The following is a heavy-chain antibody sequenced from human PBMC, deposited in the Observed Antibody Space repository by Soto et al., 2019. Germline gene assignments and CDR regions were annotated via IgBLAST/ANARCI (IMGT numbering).Heavy chain of an antibody. Sequence: ASVKVSCKASGYTFTSYGISWVRQAPGQGLEWMGWISAYNGNTNYAQKLQGRVTMTTDTSTSTAYMELRSLRSDDTAVYYCARGRQDLEWPSLAFDPWGQGTLVTVSS. CDR3: ARGRQDLEWPSLAFDP. J-gene: IGHJ5*02. D-gene: IGHD3-3*01. CDR1: GYTFTSYG. V-gene: IGHV1-18*01. CDR2: ISAYNGNT.